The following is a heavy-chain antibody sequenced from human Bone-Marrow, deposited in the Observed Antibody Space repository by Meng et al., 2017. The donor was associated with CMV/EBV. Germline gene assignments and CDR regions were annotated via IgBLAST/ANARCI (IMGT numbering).Heavy chain of an antibody. J-gene: IGHJ6*02. D-gene: IGHD2-15*01. CDR1: GFTVSSNY. CDR3: AREALVAACITSYGMDV. CDR2: IYSGGSK. Sequence: GESLKISCVASGFTVSSNYMSWVRQAPGKGLEWVSAIYSGGSKYYADSVKGRFIISRDNSSNTVYLQMNILRAEDTSVYYCAREALVAACITSYGMDVWGQGTTVTVSS. V-gene: IGHV3-53*01.